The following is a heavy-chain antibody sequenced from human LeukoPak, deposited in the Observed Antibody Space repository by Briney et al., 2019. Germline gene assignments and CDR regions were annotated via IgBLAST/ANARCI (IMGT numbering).Heavy chain of an antibody. D-gene: IGHD3-22*01. Sequence: GASVKVSCKSSGYTFTYYYLHWVRQAPGQGLEWMGWINPNSGDTNYSQKFQGRVTMTKDTSITTAYMELSSLRSDDTALYYCARGPLRNVVIATVASRFDPWGQGTLVTVSS. CDR1: GYTFTYYY. CDR3: ARGPLRNVVIATVASRFDP. J-gene: IGHJ5*02. V-gene: IGHV1-2*02. CDR2: INPNSGDT.